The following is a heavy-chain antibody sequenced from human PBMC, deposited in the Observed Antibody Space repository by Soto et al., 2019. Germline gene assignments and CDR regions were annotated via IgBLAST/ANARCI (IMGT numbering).Heavy chain of an antibody. J-gene: IGHJ4*02. CDR1: GYTLTELS. D-gene: IGHD6-19*01. CDR3: ATVRVDFVPGVAGTFDY. Sequence: ASVKVSCKXSGYTLTELSMRWVRQAPGKGLEWMGGFDPEDGETIYAQKFQGRVTMTEDTSTDTTYMELSSLRSEDTAVYYCATVRVDFVPGVAGTFDYWGQGTLVTVSS. V-gene: IGHV1-24*01. CDR2: FDPEDGET.